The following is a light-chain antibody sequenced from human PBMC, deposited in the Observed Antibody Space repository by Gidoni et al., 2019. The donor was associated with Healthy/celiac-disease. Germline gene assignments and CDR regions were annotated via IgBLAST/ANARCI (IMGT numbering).Light chain of an antibody. V-gene: IGKV1-27*01. CDR3: QKYNSAPTRT. Sequence: DIQMTQSPSSLSASVGDRVTITCRASQGISNYLAWYQQKPGKVPKLLIYAASTLQSGVPSRFSGSGSGTDFTLTISSLQPEDVATYYCQKYNSAPTRTFXQXTKVEIK. CDR1: QGISNY. CDR2: AAS. J-gene: IGKJ1*01.